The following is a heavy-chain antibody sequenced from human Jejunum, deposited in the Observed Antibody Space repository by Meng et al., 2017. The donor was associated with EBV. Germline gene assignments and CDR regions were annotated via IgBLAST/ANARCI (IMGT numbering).Heavy chain of an antibody. V-gene: IGHV4-39*01. J-gene: IGHJ5*02. CDR2: IYYSGST. CDR1: GGSISSSSYH. D-gene: IGHD3-10*01. CDR3: ARRGGEGWFDP. Sequence: LPPQESRPGLVKPSETLSLTCTVSGGSISSSSYHWGWIRQPPGKGLEWIGSIYYSGSTYYNPSLKSRVTISVDTSKNQFSLKLSSVTAADTAVYYCARRGGEGWFDPWGQGTLVTVSS.